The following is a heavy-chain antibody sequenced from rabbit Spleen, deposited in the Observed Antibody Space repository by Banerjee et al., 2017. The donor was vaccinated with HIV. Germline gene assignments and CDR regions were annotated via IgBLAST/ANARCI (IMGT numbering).Heavy chain of an antibody. CDR3: ARDVGTSFSTYGMDL. V-gene: IGHV1S40*01. Sequence: QSLEESGGGLVKPGASLTLTCKASGFSFNSGYDMCWVRQAPGKGLEWIACMYAGSSGSTYSATWAKGRFTISKTSSTTVTLQMTSLTAADTATYFCARDVGTSFSTYGMDLWGQGPSSPS. J-gene: IGHJ6*01. D-gene: IGHD8-1*01. CDR2: MYAGSSGST. CDR1: GFSFNSGYD.